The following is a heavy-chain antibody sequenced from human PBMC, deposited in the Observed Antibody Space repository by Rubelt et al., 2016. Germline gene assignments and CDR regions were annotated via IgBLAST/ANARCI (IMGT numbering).Heavy chain of an antibody. Sequence: EVQLLESGGGLVQPGGSLRLSCAASGFSLNNYAMAWVRQAPGKGLQWVSTISGSGANTYYADSVKGRFSISRANSKNTLYLQMNSLRAEDTAGYYCATDRFRRRYWGQGTLVTVAS. CDR1: GFSLNNYA. CDR2: ISGSGANT. V-gene: IGHV3-23*01. CDR3: ATDRFRRRY. J-gene: IGHJ4*02.